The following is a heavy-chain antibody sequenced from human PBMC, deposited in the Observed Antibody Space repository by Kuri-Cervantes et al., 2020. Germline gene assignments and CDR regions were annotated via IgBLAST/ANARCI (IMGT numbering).Heavy chain of an antibody. V-gene: IGHV4-59*01. CDR1: GGSISSYY. J-gene: IGHJ4*02. Sequence: SETLSLTCTVSGGSISSYYWSWIRQPPGKGLEWIGYIYYSGSTNYNPSLKSRVTISVDTSMNQFSLKLSSVTAADTAVYYCARAGKYYDFWSGYYFDYWGQGTLVTVSS. D-gene: IGHD3-3*01. CDR2: IYYSGST. CDR3: ARAGKYYDFWSGYYFDY.